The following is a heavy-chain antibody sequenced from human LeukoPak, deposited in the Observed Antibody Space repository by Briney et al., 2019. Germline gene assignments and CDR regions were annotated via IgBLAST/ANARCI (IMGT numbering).Heavy chain of an antibody. CDR1: GFTFSSYA. CDR2: ICSSSSYI. CDR3: ARVAAYYYYMDV. V-gene: IGHV3-21*01. J-gene: IGHJ6*03. Sequence: GGSLRLSCAASGFTFSSYAMSWVRQASGKGLEWVSSICSSSSYIYYADSVKGRFTISRDNAKNSLYLQMNSLRAEDTAVYYCARVAAYYYYMDVWGKGTTVTVSS.